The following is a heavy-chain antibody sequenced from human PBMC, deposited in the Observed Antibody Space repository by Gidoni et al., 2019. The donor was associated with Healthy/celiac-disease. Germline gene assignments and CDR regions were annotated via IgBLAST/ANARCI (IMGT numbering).Heavy chain of an antibody. CDR1: GFPFRSYA. Sequence: EVQLVESGGGLVQPGGSLRLSCSASGFPFRSYAMHWVRQAPGKGLEYVSAISSNGGSTYYADSVKGRFTISRDNSKNTLYLQMSSLRAEDTAVYYCVKEEPKDYYDSSGYSYWGQGTLVTVSS. V-gene: IGHV3-64D*06. CDR3: VKEEPKDYYDSSGYSY. J-gene: IGHJ4*02. D-gene: IGHD3-22*01. CDR2: ISSNGGST.